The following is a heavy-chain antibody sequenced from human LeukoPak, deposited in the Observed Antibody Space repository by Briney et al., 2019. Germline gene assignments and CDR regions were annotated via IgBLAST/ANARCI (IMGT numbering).Heavy chain of an antibody. V-gene: IGHV3-21*04. CDR2: ISSSSSYI. Sequence: PGGSLRLSCAASGFTFSSYSMNWVRQAPGKGLEWVSSISSSSSYIYYADSVKGRFTISRDNAKNSLYLQMNSLRAEDTALYYCARSMTQNAFDIWGQGTMVTVSS. D-gene: IGHD6-6*01. CDR1: GFTFSSYS. CDR3: ARSMTQNAFDI. J-gene: IGHJ3*02.